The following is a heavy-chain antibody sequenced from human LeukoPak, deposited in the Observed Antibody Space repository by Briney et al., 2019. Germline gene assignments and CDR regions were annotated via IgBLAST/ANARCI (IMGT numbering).Heavy chain of an antibody. D-gene: IGHD3-22*01. Sequence: GGSLRLSCAASGFTFRRNAMTWVRQATGKGLEWVSTITGSAESAYYADSVKGRFSISRDNSKNTLHLQLKSLRAEDTAVYYCAKDESSGYYYLDSWGQGTLVTVSS. V-gene: IGHV3-23*01. CDR1: GFTFRRNA. J-gene: IGHJ5*01. CDR3: AKDESSGYYYLDS. CDR2: ITGSAESA.